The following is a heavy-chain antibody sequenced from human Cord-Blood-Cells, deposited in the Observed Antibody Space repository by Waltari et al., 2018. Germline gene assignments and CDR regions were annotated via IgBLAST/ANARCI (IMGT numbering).Heavy chain of an antibody. V-gene: IGHV1-2*04. CDR3: ARDVGGGTLDY. J-gene: IGHJ4*02. CDR1: GYTSTGYH. Sequence: QGQLVQSGAEVKKPGASLKVSCKSSGYTSTGYHMNWVLQAPGQGLEWMGWINPNSGGTNYAQKFQGWVTMTRDTSISTAYMELSRLRSDDTAVYYCARDVGGGTLDYWGQGTLVTVSS. D-gene: IGHD3-16*01. CDR2: INPNSGGT.